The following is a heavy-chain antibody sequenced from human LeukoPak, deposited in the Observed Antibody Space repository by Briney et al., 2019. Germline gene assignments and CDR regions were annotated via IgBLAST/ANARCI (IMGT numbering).Heavy chain of an antibody. J-gene: IGHJ4*02. CDR1: GYTFSDFS. V-gene: IGHV3-21*01. CDR3: ARDQTGSLDY. D-gene: IGHD1-26*01. Sequence: GGSLRLSCAASGYTFSDFSVNWVRQAPGKGLEWVSSISVRSNYRYYADSVRGRFTISRDDARDSLYLQMNSLRAEDTAIYYCARDQTGSLDYWGQGTLVTVSS. CDR2: ISVRSNYR.